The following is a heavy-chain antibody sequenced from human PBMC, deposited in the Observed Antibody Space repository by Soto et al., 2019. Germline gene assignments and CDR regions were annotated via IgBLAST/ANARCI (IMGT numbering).Heavy chain of an antibody. CDR2: ISGSGHIT. J-gene: IGHJ5*02. CDR1: GCTNSTYA. CDR3: AKSLRTTVTTGFWFDP. D-gene: IGHD4-17*01. Sequence: EVQLLESGGGLVQPGGSLRLSCAASGCTNSTYAMSWVRQAPGKGLEWVSGISGSGHITYYADSVKGRFTISRDISKNTLYLQMSSLRAEDTAVYHCAKSLRTTVTTGFWFDPWGQGTLVTVSS. V-gene: IGHV3-23*01.